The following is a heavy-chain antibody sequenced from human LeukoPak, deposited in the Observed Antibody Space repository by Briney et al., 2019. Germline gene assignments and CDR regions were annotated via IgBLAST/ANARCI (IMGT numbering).Heavy chain of an antibody. D-gene: IGHD3-9*01. CDR3: ARVHYDILTGYWDY. CDR1: GFTFSSYS. CDR2: ISSSSSYI. V-gene: IGHV3-21*01. J-gene: IGHJ4*02. Sequence: GGSLRLSCAASGFTFSSYSMNWVRQAPGKGLEWVSSISSSSSYIYYADSVKGRSTISRDNAKNSLYLQMNSLRAEDTAVYYCARVHYDILTGYWDYWGQGTLVTVSS.